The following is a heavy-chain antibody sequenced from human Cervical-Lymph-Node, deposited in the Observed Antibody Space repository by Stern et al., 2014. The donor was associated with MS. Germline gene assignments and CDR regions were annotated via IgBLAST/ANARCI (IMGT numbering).Heavy chain of an antibody. CDR1: GGSISSSSYY. CDR3: ARRGAVAGYNWFDP. CDR2: IYYSGST. V-gene: IGHV4-39*01. Sequence: QVQLQESGPGLVKPSETLSLTCTVSGGSISSSSYYWGWIRQPPGKGLEWIGRIYYSGSTYYNPSLKSRVTISEDTSKTQFPLKLGSVTAADTAVYYCARRGAVAGYNWFDPWGQGTLVTVSS. D-gene: IGHD6-19*01. J-gene: IGHJ5*02.